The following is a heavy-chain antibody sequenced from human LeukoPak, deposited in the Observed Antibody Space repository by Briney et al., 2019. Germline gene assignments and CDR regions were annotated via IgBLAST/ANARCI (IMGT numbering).Heavy chain of an antibody. CDR2: IHSSGST. CDR1: GGSISRHY. Sequence: SETLSLTCTVSGGSISRHYWSWIRQPPGKGLEWIGYIHSSGSTNWNPSLESRVTIAVDTSKNQFSLKLSSVTAADTAVYYCARVVVTGVTEQFDYWGQGTLVTVSS. J-gene: IGHJ4*02. V-gene: IGHV4-59*11. CDR3: ARVVVTGVTEQFDY. D-gene: IGHD2-21*02.